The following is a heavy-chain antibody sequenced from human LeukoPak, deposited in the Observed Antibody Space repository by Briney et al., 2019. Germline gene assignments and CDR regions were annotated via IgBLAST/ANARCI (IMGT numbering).Heavy chain of an antibody. D-gene: IGHD6-6*01. Sequence: ASVKVSCKASGYTFTGYYMHWVRQAPGQGLEWMGWINPNSGGTNYAQKFQGRVTMTRDTSISTAYMELSRLRSDDTAVYYCARARPFIAAPSFHYYYMDVWGKGTTVTVSS. CDR3: ARARPFIAAPSFHYYYMDV. CDR1: GYTFTGYY. J-gene: IGHJ6*03. CDR2: INPNSGGT. V-gene: IGHV1-2*02.